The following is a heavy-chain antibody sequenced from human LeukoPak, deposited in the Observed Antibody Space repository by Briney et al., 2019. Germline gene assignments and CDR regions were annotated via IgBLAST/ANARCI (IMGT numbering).Heavy chain of an antibody. J-gene: IGHJ4*02. CDR1: GYTFTGYY. CDR2: INPNSGGT. CDR3: ARDPARVEYGCDY. Sequence: ASVKVSCKASGYTFTGYYMHWVRQAPGQGLEWMGWINPNSGGTNYAQKFQGRVTMTRDTSISTAYMELSRLRSDDTAVYYCARDPARVEYGCDYWGQGTLVTVSS. V-gene: IGHV1-2*02. D-gene: IGHD4-17*01.